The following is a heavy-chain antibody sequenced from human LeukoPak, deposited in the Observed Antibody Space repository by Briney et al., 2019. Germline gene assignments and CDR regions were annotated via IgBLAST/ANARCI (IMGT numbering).Heavy chain of an antibody. CDR2: IKQDGSEM. CDR1: GFTFSNYW. CDR3: ARDFRNSYGPTSYYFDY. J-gene: IGHJ4*02. V-gene: IGHV3-7*04. D-gene: IGHD5-18*01. Sequence: GGSLRLSCAASGFTFSNYWMNWVRQAPGKGLVWVANIKQDGSEMYSVDSVKGRFTISRDNAKNSLYLQMNSLRAEDTAVYYCARDFRNSYGPTSYYFDYWGQGTLVTVSS.